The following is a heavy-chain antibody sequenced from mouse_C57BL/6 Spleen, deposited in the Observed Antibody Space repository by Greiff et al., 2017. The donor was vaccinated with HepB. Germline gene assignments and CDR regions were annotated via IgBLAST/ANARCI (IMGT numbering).Heavy chain of an antibody. CDR3: ARDNYYGSSEDY. J-gene: IGHJ2*02. V-gene: IGHV1-82*01. CDR1: GYAFSSSW. D-gene: IGHD1-1*01. Sequence: QVQLQQSGPELVKPGASVKISCKASGYAFSSSWMNWVKQRPGKGLEWIGRIYPGDGDTNYNGKFKGKATLTADKSSSTAYMQLSSLTSEDSAVYFCARDNYYGSSEDYWGQGTSLTVSS. CDR2: IYPGDGDT.